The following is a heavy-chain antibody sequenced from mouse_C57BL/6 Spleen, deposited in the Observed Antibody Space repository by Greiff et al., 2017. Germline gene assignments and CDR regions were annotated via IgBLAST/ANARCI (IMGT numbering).Heavy chain of an antibody. D-gene: IGHD3-3*01. V-gene: IGHV1-76*01. CDR2: IYPGSGNT. J-gene: IGHJ4*01. Sequence: QVQLQQSGAELVRPGASVKLSCKASGYTFTDYYINWLKQRPGQGLEWIARIYPGSGNTYYNEKFKGKATLTAEKSSSTAYMQLSSLTSEDSAVYFCARGGTGYAMDYWGQGTSVTVSS. CDR3: ARGGTGYAMDY. CDR1: GYTFTDYY.